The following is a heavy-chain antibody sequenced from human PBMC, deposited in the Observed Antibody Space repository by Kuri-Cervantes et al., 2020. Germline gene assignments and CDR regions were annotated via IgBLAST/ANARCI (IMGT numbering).Heavy chain of an antibody. J-gene: IGHJ4*02. D-gene: IGHD6-6*01. V-gene: IGHV3-7*01. CDR3: ARHRGVQQLAPADY. Sequence: GGSLRLSCAASGFTFSSYWMSWVRQAPGKGLEWVANIKQDGSEKYYVDSVKGRFTISRDNAKNSLYLQMNSLRAEDTAVYYCARHRGVQQLAPADYWGQGTLVTVSS. CDR1: GFTFSSYW. CDR2: IKQDGSEK.